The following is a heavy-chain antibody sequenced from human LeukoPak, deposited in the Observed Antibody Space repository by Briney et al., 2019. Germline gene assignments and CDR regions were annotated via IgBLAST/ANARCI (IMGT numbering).Heavy chain of an antibody. Sequence: GGSLRLSCAASGFTLSSYAMSWVRQGPGKGLEWVSAISVSGNTYHADSVKGRFTISRDSSKNTLYLQMNSLRAEDTAVYYCASGPSLLWFGELFYDYWGQGTLVTVSS. CDR3: ASGPSLLWFGELFYDY. CDR2: ISVSGNT. V-gene: IGHV3-23*01. CDR1: GFTLSSYA. D-gene: IGHD3-10*01. J-gene: IGHJ4*02.